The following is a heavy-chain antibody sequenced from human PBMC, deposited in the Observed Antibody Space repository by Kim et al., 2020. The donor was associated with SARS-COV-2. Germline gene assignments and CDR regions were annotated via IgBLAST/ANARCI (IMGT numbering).Heavy chain of an antibody. J-gene: IGHJ6*03. V-gene: IGHV3-74*01. D-gene: IGHD2-2*01. CDR1: EFTFSTYW. CDR3: ASASSTSCPCYYMDV. Sequence: GGSLRLSCAASEFTFSTYWMYWVRQAPGKWLVWVSRIRSSVNSTNYADSVKGRFTITRYNAKNTLYLQMNSLRAEDTAVYYCASASSTSCPCYYMDVWGKGTTVTVSS. CDR2: IRSSVNST.